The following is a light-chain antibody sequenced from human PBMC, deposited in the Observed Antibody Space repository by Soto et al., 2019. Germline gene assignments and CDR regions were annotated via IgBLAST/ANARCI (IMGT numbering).Light chain of an antibody. CDR2: KAS. Sequence: DIQMTQSPSTLPASVGDRITIAFRARQSISNWLAWYQQKPGTAPKVLIYKASTLKSGVPSRFSGSGSGTEFTLTISSLQPDDFATYYCQHYNSYSEAFGQGTKVDI. V-gene: IGKV1-5*03. CDR3: QHYNSYSEA. J-gene: IGKJ1*01. CDR1: QSISNW.